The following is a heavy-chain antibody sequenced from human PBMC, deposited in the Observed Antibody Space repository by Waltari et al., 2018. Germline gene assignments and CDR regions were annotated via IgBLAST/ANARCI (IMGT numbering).Heavy chain of an antibody. Sequence: EVQLVESGGGLVQPGGSLRLSCVASGFTFTSYWMSWVRQAPGKGREWVAKIKKDGSEKYYVDSGKGRFTISRDNAKNSRYLKMNSLRAGDTALYYCVRDRGWGNYFDYWGQGTLVTVSS. V-gene: IGHV3-7*01. CDR1: GFTFTSYW. CDR2: IKKDGSEK. CDR3: VRDRGWGNYFDY. D-gene: IGHD3-16*01. J-gene: IGHJ4*02.